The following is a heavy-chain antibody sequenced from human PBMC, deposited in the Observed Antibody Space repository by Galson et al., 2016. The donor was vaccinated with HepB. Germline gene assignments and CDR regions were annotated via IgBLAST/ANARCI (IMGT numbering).Heavy chain of an antibody. CDR3: SRQIPSRGYYSDSSGFYQESKWFDP. D-gene: IGHD3-22*01. Sequence: SLRLSCAASGFTFSGSALHWVRQASGKGLEWVGHIRSKANSYATAYAASVKGRFTISRDDSTNTAYLQMKSLKTEDTAVYYCSRQIPSRGYYSDSSGFYQESKWFDPWGQGTLVTVSS. CDR2: IRSKANSYAT. CDR1: GFTFSGSA. J-gene: IGHJ5*02. V-gene: IGHV3-73*01.